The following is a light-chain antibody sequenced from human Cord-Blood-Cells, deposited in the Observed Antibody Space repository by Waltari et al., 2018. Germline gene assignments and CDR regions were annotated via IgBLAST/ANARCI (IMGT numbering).Light chain of an antibody. J-gene: IGKJ4*01. CDR2: GAS. V-gene: IGKV3-15*01. CDR1: QSVPSN. CDR3: QQYKNWALT. Sequence: IVMPQSPATLSVSPGVRGGLCCRASQSVPSNLAWYQQNPGQAARLLIYGASTRATGIPARFSGSGSGAEVTHTISSLQCEDFAVYYCQQYKNWALTFGGGTKVVIK.